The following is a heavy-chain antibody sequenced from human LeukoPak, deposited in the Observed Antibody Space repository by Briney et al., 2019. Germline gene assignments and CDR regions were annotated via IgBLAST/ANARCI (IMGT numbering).Heavy chain of an antibody. V-gene: IGHV4-59*01. CDR2: IYYSGST. CDR1: GGSISSYY. CDR3: ARTCSGGSCYSGYYYYYYMDV. J-gene: IGHJ6*03. Sequence: SETLSLTCTVSGGSISSYYWSWIRQPPGKGLEWIGYIYYSGSTNYNPSLKSRVTISVDTSKNQFSLKLSSVTAADTAVYYCARTCSGGSCYSGYYYYYYMDVWGKGTTVTISS. D-gene: IGHD2-15*01.